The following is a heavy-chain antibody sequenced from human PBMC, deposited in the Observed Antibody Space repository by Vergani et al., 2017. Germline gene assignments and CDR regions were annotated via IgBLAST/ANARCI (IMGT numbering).Heavy chain of an antibody. J-gene: IGHJ5*02. D-gene: IGHD1-1*01. CDR3: ARHTTYTES. CDR2: IYPADSDT. CDR1: EYSLGNYW. V-gene: IGHV5-51*01. Sequence: EVELVQSGPEMRKPGESLNIPCKVSEYSLGNYWIGGVRQMPGKGLEWMGIIYPADSDTRYSPSFQGPVTIAADKSISTAFLQRDSLKASDTALYYCARHTTYTESWGQGTLVTVSS.